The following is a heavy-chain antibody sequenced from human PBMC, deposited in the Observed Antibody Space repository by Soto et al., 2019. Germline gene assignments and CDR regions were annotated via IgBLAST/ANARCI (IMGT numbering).Heavy chain of an antibody. D-gene: IGHD2-2*01. J-gene: IGHJ6*03. CDR2: IWYDGSNK. CDR1: GFTFSSYA. V-gene: IGHV3-33*08. Sequence: SLRLSCAASGFTFSSYAMSWVRQAPGKGLEWVAVIWYDGSNKYYADSVKGRFTISRDNSKNTLYLQMNSLRAEDTAVYYCARDGSLYCSSTSCYVYYYYYMDVWGKGTTVTVSS. CDR3: ARDGSLYCSSTSCYVYYYYYMDV.